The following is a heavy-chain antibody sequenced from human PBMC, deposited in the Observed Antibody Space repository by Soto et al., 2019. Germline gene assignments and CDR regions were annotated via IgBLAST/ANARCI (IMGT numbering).Heavy chain of an antibody. V-gene: IGHV3-30*18. CDR3: AKDSPPFVVPAATDFDY. D-gene: IGHD2-2*01. J-gene: IGHJ4*02. CDR1: GFTFSSYG. Sequence: GGSLRLSCAASGFTFSSYGMHWVRQAPGKGLEWVAVISYDGSNKYYADSVKGRFTISRDNSKNTLYLQMNSLRAEDTAVYYCAKDSPPFVVPAATDFDYWGQGTLVTVSS. CDR2: ISYDGSNK.